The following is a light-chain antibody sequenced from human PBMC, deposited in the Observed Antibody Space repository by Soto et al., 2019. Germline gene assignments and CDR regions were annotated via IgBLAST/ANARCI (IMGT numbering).Light chain of an antibody. CDR1: NTDVGQGKS. V-gene: IGLV2-14*01. J-gene: IGLJ1*01. Sequence: QAVRSEAASVSWSRGALITISCFGRNTDVGQGKSVSWYQQGPGKAPKLLIFEVTNRPSGISSRFSGSRSGNTASLTISGLQPDDEGDYYCVSYTDTDTLVFGTGTKVTVL. CDR2: EVT. CDR3: VSYTDTDTLV.